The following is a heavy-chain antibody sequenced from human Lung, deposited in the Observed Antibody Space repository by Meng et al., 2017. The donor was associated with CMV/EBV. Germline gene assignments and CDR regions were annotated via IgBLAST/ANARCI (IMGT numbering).Heavy chain of an antibody. J-gene: IGHJ4*02. CDR3: ARGSYLAVEG. V-gene: IGHV4-59*01. D-gene: IGHD2-21*01. Sequence: HVQLREPGPGLGKPSGTLSRTCTVSGGSINSYYWSWIRQPPGQGLEWLGYFYYRGNSNYNPSLKSRVTISVDTSKNLFSLNLTSVTAADAALYYCARGSYLAVEGWGLGTLVTVSS. CDR1: GGSINSYY. CDR2: FYYRGNS.